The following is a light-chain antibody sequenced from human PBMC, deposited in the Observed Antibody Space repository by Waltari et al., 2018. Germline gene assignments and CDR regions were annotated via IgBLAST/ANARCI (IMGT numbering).Light chain of an antibody. CDR3: LKYNSALFT. J-gene: IGKJ3*01. CDR2: GAS. V-gene: IGKV1-27*01. CDR1: QVISNS. Sequence: DIQMTQSPTSLSASVGDTVTITCRASQVISNSLAWYQPKPGKVPKLLIFGASRLQPGVPSRFIGSGSGTHFTLTITTLQPEDVATYYCLKYNSALFTFGPGTKVHI.